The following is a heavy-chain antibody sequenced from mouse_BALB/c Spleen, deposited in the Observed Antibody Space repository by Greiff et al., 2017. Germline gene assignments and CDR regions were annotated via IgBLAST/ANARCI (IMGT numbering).Heavy chain of an antibody. CDR3: ARSGRYDGVAWFAY. Sequence: EVQGVESGAELVKPGASVKLSCTASGFNIKDTYMHWVKQRPEQGLEWIGRIDPANGNTKYDPKFQGKATITADTSSNTAYLQLSSLTSEDTAVYYCARSGRYDGVAWFAYWGQGTLVTVSA. J-gene: IGHJ3*01. V-gene: IGHV14-3*02. CDR1: GFNIKDTY. D-gene: IGHD2-14*01. CDR2: IDPANGNT.